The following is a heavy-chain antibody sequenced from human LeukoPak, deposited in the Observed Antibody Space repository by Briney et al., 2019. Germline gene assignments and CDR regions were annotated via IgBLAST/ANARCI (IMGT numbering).Heavy chain of an antibody. V-gene: IGHV1-24*01. J-gene: IGHJ6*02. D-gene: IGHD3-10*01. CDR1: GYTLTKLS. CDR2: FDPENGET. CDR3: ATDLSYGSDAMDV. Sequence: ASVKVSCKVSGYTLTKLSMHWVRQAPGKGLEWMGGFDPENGETIYAQKFQGRVTMTEDTSTDTAYMELSSLRSEDTAVYHCATDLSYGSDAMDVWGQGTTVTVSS.